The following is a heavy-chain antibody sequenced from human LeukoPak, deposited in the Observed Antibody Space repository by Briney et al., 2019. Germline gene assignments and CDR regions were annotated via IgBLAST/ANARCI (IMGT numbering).Heavy chain of an antibody. CDR2: INHSGST. V-gene: IGHV4-34*01. D-gene: IGHD4-17*01. CDR3: ARWVTTVRKWYFDL. J-gene: IGHJ2*01. CDR1: GGSFSGYY. Sequence: SETLSLTCAVYGGSFSGYYWSWIRQPPGKGLEWIGEINHSGSTNYNPSLKSRVTISVDTSKNQFSLKLSSVTAADTAVYYCARWVTTVRKWYFDLWGRGTRVTVSS.